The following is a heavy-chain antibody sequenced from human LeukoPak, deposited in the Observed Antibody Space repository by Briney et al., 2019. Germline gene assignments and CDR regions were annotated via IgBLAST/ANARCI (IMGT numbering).Heavy chain of an antibody. D-gene: IGHD1-26*01. V-gene: IGHV4-59*08. CDR3: ARRIVGATDYFDY. CDR2: IYHSGST. Sequence: PSETLSLTCTVSGGSISGYYWSWIRQSPGKGLEWIGYIYHSGSTNYNPSLKSRVTISVDTSKNQLSLKLSSVTAADTAVYYCARRIVGATDYFDYWGQGTLVTVSS. J-gene: IGHJ4*02. CDR1: GGSISGYY.